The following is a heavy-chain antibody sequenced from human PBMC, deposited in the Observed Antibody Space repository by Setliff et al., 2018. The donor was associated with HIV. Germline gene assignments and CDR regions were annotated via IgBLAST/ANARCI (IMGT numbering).Heavy chain of an antibody. V-gene: IGHV4-39*01. CDR3: ARSSNWYGVGC. Sequence: SETLSLTCTVSGGSMSSSTFYWVWIRQPPGKGLEWLGTNYYSGGTYYNPSLKSRVSISVDTSKNQFSLKLSSVTAADTAVYYCARSSNWYGVGCWGQGTLVTVSS. D-gene: IGHD6-13*01. J-gene: IGHJ1*01. CDR1: GGSMSSSTFY. CDR2: NYYSGGT.